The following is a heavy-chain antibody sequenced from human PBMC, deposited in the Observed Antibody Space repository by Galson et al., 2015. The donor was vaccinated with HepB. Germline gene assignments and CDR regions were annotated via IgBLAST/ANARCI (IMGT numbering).Heavy chain of an antibody. V-gene: IGHV3-23*01. J-gene: IGHJ2*01. CDR3: AKRGKRGYNWNGLDLDRNSYADL. Sequence: SLRLSCAASGFPFLSSALSWVRQAPGKGQGLVSAISGSGGRTSYAKSETVRFTISRDNSTNAMYLQMNSMRSEDMAVYYCAKRGKRGYNWNGLDLDRNSYADLWGHGALLTASS. CDR2: ISGSGGRT. CDR1: GFPFLSSA. D-gene: IGHD1-20*01.